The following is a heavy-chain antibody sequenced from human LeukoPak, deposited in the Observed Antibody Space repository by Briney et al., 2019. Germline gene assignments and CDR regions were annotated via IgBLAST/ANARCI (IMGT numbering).Heavy chain of an antibody. CDR3: AIPFGPPDIVVVVAAAGGAFDI. Sequence: GGSLRLSCAASGFTFSGYPIHWVRQAPGKGLEWVAVISYDGSNKYYADSVKGRFTISRDNSKNTLYLQMNSLRAEDTAVYYCAIPFGPPDIVVVVAAAGGAFDIWSQGTMVTVSS. CDR1: GFTFSGYP. D-gene: IGHD2-15*01. CDR2: ISYDGSNK. V-gene: IGHV3-30-3*01. J-gene: IGHJ3*02.